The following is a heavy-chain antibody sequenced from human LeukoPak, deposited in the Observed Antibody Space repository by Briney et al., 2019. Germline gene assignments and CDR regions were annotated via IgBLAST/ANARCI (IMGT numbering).Heavy chain of an antibody. Sequence: ASVNVSCKTSGYTFTSHDINWVRQATGQGLEWMGWMNPNSGNTGYAQKFQGRVTMTRNTSISTAYMELISLKSDDMAVYYCARGVKPQITVTPDYWGQGTLVTVSS. CDR2: MNPNSGNT. CDR1: GYTFTSHD. J-gene: IGHJ4*02. D-gene: IGHD4-17*01. CDR3: ARGVKPQITVTPDY. V-gene: IGHV1-8*01.